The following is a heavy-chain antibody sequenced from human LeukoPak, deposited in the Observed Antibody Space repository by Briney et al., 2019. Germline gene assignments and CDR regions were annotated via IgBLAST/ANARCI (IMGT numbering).Heavy chain of an antibody. CDR3: ASQWYYYDSSGYPRRPTYFDP. J-gene: IGHJ5*02. Sequence: ASVKVSCKASGYTFTSYDINWVRQATGQGLEWKGIINPSGGSTSYAQKFQGRVTMTRDTSTSTVYMELSSLRSEDTAVYYCASQWYYYDSSGYPRRPTYFDPWGQGTLVTVSS. D-gene: IGHD3-22*01. CDR2: INPSGGST. V-gene: IGHV1-46*01. CDR1: GYTFTSYD.